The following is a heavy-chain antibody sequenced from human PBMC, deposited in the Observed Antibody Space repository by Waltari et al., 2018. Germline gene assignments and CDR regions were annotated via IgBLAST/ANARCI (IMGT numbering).Heavy chain of an antibody. CDR1: ADSFNDYY. D-gene: IGHD1-1*01. V-gene: IGHV4-59*01. CDR3: ARDEATGYLDS. J-gene: IGHJ4*02. CDR2: IDYSGST. Sequence: QVQLQESGPGLVKPSETLSLTCTISADSFNDYYWCWIRQPPGKGLEWLGYIDYSGSTDSSPSFKSRVTMSIDTSKNQFSLNLSSVSAADTAVYYCARDEATGYLDSWGQGTLVTVSS.